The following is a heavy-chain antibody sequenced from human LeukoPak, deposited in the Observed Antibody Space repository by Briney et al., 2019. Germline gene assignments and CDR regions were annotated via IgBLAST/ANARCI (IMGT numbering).Heavy chain of an antibody. V-gene: IGHV4-34*01. CDR3: ARGGILYRYYNYYYMDV. J-gene: IGHJ6*03. CDR1: GGAISSDY. D-gene: IGHD2/OR15-2a*01. CDR2: INHSGST. Sequence: SETLSLTCTVSGGAISSDYWSWIRQPPGKGREWIGGINHSGSTNYNPSLKSRVTISVDTSKNQFSLKLSSVTAADTAVYYCARGGILYRYYNYYYMDVWGKGTTVTVSS.